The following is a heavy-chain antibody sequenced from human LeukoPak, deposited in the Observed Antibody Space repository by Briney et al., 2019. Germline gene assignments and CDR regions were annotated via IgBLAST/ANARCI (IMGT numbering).Heavy chain of an antibody. Sequence: SETLSLTSTVSGGSISTYYWSWFRQPPGKRLEWIGYIYSSGPTNYNPSLNSRVTILVDTSTNQFSLRLSSVTAADTAVYYCARAEGSGWYWAFDIWGQGTMVTVSS. J-gene: IGHJ3*02. CDR1: GGSISTYY. CDR2: IYSSGPT. V-gene: IGHV4-59*01. CDR3: ARAEGSGWYWAFDI. D-gene: IGHD6-19*01.